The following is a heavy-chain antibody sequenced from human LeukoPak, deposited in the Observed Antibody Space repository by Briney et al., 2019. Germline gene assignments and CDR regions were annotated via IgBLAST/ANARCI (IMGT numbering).Heavy chain of an antibody. D-gene: IGHD3-16*01. V-gene: IGHV3-23*01. CDR3: AKGFQSLGDY. J-gene: IGHJ4*02. Sequence: GGSRRLSCAAPGFTFSSYAMTWVRQAPGKGLEWVSAISGSSDSTYYADSVKGRFTISRDNSKNTLYLQMNSLRVEDTAVYYCAKGFQSLGDYWGQGTLVTVSP. CDR1: GFTFSSYA. CDR2: ISGSSDST.